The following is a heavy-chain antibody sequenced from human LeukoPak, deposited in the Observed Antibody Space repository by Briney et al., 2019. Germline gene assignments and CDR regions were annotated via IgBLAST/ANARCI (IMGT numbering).Heavy chain of an antibody. CDR1: GFTFSSYA. J-gene: IGHJ4*02. V-gene: IGHV3-23*01. D-gene: IGHD3-10*01. CDR2: IGGSGGST. CDR3: AESITMVRGAIGY. Sequence: GGSLRLSCAASGFTFSSYAMSWVRQAPGKGLEWVSAIGGSGGSTYYADSVKGRFTISRDNSKNTLYLQMNSLRAEDTAVYYCAESITMVRGAIGYWGQGTLVTVSS.